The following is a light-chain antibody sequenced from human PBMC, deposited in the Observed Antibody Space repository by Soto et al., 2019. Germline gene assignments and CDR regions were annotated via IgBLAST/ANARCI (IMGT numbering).Light chain of an antibody. V-gene: IGKV4-1*01. CDR1: QSVLYSSNNKEY. J-gene: IGKJ2*01. CDR2: WAS. Sequence: DIVMTQSPDSLAVSLGERATINCKSSQSVLYSSNNKEYLGWYQQKPGQSPKLLIYWASTRESGVPDRFSGSGSGTDFTLTISSLQAEDVAVYCCQQYYATPHTFGQGTKLEIK. CDR3: QQYYATPHT.